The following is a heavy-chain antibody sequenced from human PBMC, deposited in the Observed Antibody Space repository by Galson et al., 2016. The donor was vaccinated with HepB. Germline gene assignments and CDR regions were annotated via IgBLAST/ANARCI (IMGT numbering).Heavy chain of an antibody. CDR3: ARAFEYSSGWYYFDH. Sequence: CAISGDSVSSNSAAWNWIRQSPSRGLEWLGRTYYKSKWYNDYAVSVKSRITINADISKNQFSLQLNSVTPEDTAVYYCARAFEYSSGWYYFDHWGQGTLVTVSS. CDR2: TYYKSKWYN. D-gene: IGHD6-19*01. V-gene: IGHV6-1*01. CDR1: GDSVSSNSAA. J-gene: IGHJ4*02.